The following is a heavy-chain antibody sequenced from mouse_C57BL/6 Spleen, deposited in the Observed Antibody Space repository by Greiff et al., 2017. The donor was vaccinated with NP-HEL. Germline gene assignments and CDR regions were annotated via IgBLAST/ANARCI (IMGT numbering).Heavy chain of an antibody. CDR3: ARAEV. V-gene: IGHV3-6*01. Sequence: EVQLVESGPGLVKPSQSLSLTCSVTGYSITSGYYWNWIRQFPGNKLEWMGYISYDGSNNYNPSLKNRISITRDTSKNQFFLKLNSVTTEDTATYYCARAEVWGTGTTVTVSS. J-gene: IGHJ1*03. CDR2: ISYDGSN. CDR1: GYSITSGYY.